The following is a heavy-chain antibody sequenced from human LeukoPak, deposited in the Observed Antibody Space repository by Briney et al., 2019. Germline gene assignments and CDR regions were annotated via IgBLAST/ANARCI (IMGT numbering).Heavy chain of an antibody. V-gene: IGHV3-23*01. Sequence: GGSLRLSCAASGFTFSSYAMSWVRQAPGKGLEWVSAISGSGGSTYYADSVKGRFTISRDNSKNTLYLQMNSLRAEDTAVYYCATTRLRFLDDGGLSDYWGQGTLVTVSS. CDR1: GFTFSSYA. CDR2: ISGSGGST. D-gene: IGHD3-3*01. CDR3: ATTRLRFLDDGGLSDY. J-gene: IGHJ4*02.